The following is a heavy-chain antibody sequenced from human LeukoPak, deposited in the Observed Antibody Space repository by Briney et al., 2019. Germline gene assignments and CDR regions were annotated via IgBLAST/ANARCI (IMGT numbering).Heavy chain of an antibody. CDR1: GFTVSSNY. J-gene: IGHJ6*02. CDR2: IYSGGST. Sequence: PGGSLRLSCAASGFTVSSNYMSWVRQAPGKGLEWVSVIYSGGSTYYADSVKGRFTISRDNSKNTLYLQMNSLRAEDTAVYYCASLPHDYGDYSLSYVYYYGMDVWGQGTTVTVSS. D-gene: IGHD4-17*01. CDR3: ASLPHDYGDYSLSYVYYYGMDV. V-gene: IGHV3-66*01.